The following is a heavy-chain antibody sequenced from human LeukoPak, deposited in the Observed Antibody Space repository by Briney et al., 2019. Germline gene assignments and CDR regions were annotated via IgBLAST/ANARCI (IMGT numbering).Heavy chain of an antibody. CDR3: ARAGGSTVSHSDY. CDR1: GFTFSSCS. V-gene: IGHV3-21*01. D-gene: IGHD4-17*01. CDR2: ISSSTSYI. Sequence: GGSLRLSCAASGFTFSSCSMNWIRQAPGKGLEWVSSISSSTSYIYYADSVKGRFTISKDNAKNSLYLQMNSLRAEDTAVYYCARAGGSTVSHSDYWGQGTLVTVSS. J-gene: IGHJ4*02.